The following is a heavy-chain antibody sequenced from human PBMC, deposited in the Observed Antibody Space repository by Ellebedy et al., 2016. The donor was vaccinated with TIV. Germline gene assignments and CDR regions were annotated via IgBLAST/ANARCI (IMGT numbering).Heavy chain of an antibody. CDR1: GGSIRSKNHY. Sequence: SETLSLTCSVSGGSIRSKNHYWGWIRQPPGKGLEWIGEINHSGSTNYNPSLKSRVTISVDTSKNQFSLKLSSVTAADTAVYYCARARYGAYRYFDLWGRGTLVTVSS. CDR2: INHSGST. V-gene: IGHV4-39*07. D-gene: IGHD4-17*01. CDR3: ARARYGAYRYFDL. J-gene: IGHJ2*01.